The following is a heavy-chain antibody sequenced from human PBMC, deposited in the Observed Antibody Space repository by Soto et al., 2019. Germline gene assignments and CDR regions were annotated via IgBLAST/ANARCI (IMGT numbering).Heavy chain of an antibody. J-gene: IGHJ4*02. CDR1: GFTFSSYA. CDR2: ISGSGGST. CDR3: AKDRGSSWYFSTFDY. V-gene: IGHV3-23*01. D-gene: IGHD6-13*01. Sequence: GESLKISCAASGFTFSSYAMSWVRQAPGKGLEWVSAISGSGGSTYYADSVRGRFTISRDNSKNTLYLQMNSLRAEDTAVYYCAKDRGSSWYFSTFDYWGQGTLVTVSS.